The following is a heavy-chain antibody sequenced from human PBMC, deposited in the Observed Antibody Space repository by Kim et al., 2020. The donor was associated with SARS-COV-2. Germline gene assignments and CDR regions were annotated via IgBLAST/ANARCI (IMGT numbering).Heavy chain of an antibody. CDR3: ARDPNYIAAADIYGMDV. V-gene: IGHV1-3*01. CDR2: INAGNGNT. Sequence: ASVKVSCKASGYTFTSYAMHWVRQAPGQRLEWMGWINAGNGNTKYSQKFQGRVTITRDTSASTAYMELSSLRSEDTAVYYCARDPNYIAAADIYGMDVWGQGTTVTVSS. CDR1: GYTFTSYA. J-gene: IGHJ6*02. D-gene: IGHD6-13*01.